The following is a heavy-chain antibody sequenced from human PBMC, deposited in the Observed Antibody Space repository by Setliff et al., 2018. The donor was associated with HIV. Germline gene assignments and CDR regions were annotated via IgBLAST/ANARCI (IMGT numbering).Heavy chain of an antibody. CDR2: IKQDERQR. CDR1: GFNFSHHY. V-gene: IGHV3-7*01. CDR3: AREARLGSNDDAFDI. Sequence: PGGSLRLSCAASGFNFSHHYMSWVRQAPGKGLEWVANIKQDERQRFYVASVKGRFAVSRDNAKNSLYLQMNNLRDEDTAVYFGAREARLGSNDDAFDIWGQGTMVTVSS. D-gene: IGHD3-9*01. J-gene: IGHJ3*02.